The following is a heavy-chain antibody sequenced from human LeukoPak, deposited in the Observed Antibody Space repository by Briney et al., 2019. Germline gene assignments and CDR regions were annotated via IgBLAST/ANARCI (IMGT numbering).Heavy chain of an antibody. J-gene: IGHJ4*01. CDR1: GFTFSSYG. CDR2: ISSTGSTI. Sequence: GGSLRLSCAASGFTFSSYGMNWVRQAPGKGLEWVSYISSTGSTIYYADSVKGRFTISRDNSKNMLHLQMNSLRADDTAVYYCAKDRSETYLTYFDYWGQGTLVTVSS. V-gene: IGHV3-48*03. CDR3: AKDRSETYLTYFDY. D-gene: IGHD1-26*01.